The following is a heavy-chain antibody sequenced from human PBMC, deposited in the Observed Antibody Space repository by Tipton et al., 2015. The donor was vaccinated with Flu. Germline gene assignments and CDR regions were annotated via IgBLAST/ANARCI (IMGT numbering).Heavy chain of an antibody. V-gene: IGHV4-59*04. D-gene: IGHD3-16*01. Sequence: TLSLTCTVSGGSISSYYWSWIRQPPGKGLEWIGYIYYSGSTYYNPSLKSRVTISVDTSKNQFSLKLSSVTAADTAVYYCAAVGWFDPWGQGTLVTVSS. CDR3: AAVGWFDP. CDR1: GGSISSYY. J-gene: IGHJ5*02. CDR2: IYYSGST.